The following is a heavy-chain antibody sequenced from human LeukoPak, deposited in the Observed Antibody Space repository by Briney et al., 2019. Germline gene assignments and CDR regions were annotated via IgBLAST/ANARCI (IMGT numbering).Heavy chain of an antibody. D-gene: IGHD3-9*01. J-gene: IGHJ4*02. V-gene: IGHV3-49*04. CDR3: TRALGYFDWAIHGIGY. CDR1: GFTFGDYA. CDR2: IRSKAHGWTT. Sequence: GGSLRLSCTASGFTFGDYAMNWVRQAPGKGLEWVSFIRSKAHGWTTEYAASVKGRFTISRDDSKSIAYLQMNSLKTEDTAVYYCTRALGYFDWAIHGIGYWGQGTLVAVSS.